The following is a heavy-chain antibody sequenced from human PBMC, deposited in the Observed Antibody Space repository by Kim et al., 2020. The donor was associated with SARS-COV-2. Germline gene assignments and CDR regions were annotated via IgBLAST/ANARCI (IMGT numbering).Heavy chain of an antibody. V-gene: IGHV3-23*01. J-gene: IGHJ6*02. Sequence: ADSVKGRFTISRDNTKNTLYRQMNSLRAEDTAVYYCASRSGYYYYYGMDVWGQGTTVTVSS. CDR3: ASRSGYYYYYGMDV.